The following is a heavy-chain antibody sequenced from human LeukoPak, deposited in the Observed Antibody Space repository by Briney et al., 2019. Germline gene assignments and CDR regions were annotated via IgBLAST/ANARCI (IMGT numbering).Heavy chain of an antibody. J-gene: IGHJ6*02. V-gene: IGHV3-23*01. D-gene: IGHD2-21*02. Sequence: PGGSLRLSCAASGFTFSTYGTSWVRQAPGKGLEWVSAISGSGGSTYYADSVKGRFTISRDNSKNTLYLQMNSLRAEDTAVYYCARDPPCGGDCYSYYYYGMDVWGQGTTVTVSS. CDR3: ARDPPCGGDCYSYYYYGMDV. CDR2: ISGSGGST. CDR1: GFTFSTYG.